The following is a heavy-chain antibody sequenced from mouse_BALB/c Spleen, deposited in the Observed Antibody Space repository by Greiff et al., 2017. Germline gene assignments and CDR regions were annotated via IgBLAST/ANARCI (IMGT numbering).Heavy chain of an antibody. D-gene: IGHD2-12*01. V-gene: IGHV14-3*02. CDR3: GREGGSYDDWFAY. J-gene: IGHJ3*01. CDR2: IDPANGNT. Sequence: VQLQQSGAELVKPGASVKLSCTASGFNIKDTYMHWVKQRPEQGLEWIGRIDPANGNTKYDPKFQGKATITADTSSNTAYLQLSSLTSEDTAVYYCGREGGSYDDWFAYWGQGTLVTVSA. CDR1: GFNIKDTY.